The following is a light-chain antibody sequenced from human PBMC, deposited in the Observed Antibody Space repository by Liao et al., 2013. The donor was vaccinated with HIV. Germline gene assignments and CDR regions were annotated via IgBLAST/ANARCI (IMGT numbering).Light chain of an antibody. J-gene: IGLJ3*02. CDR3: QAWDSSTWV. CDR1: ALAKQY. CDR2: KDN. V-gene: IGLV3-25*03. Sequence: SYELTQPPSVSVSPGQTARITCSGDALAKQYAYWYQQKAGQAPVLVIYKDNERPSGIPERFSGSSSGTTVTLTISGVQAEDEADYYCQAWDSSTWVFGGGTKLTVL.